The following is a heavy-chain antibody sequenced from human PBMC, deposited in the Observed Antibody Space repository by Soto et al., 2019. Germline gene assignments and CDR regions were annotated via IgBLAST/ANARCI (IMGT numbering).Heavy chain of an antibody. CDR1: GFTFTSSA. Sequence: GASVKVSCKASGFTFTSSAVQWVRQARGQRLEWIGWIVVGSGNTNYAQKFQERVTITRDMSTSTAYMEQSSLRSEDTAVYYCAADRWEMATTGVGWLDPWGQGTLVTVSS. CDR2: IVVGSGNT. D-gene: IGHD1-26*01. V-gene: IGHV1-58*01. J-gene: IGHJ5*02. CDR3: AADRWEMATTGVGWLDP.